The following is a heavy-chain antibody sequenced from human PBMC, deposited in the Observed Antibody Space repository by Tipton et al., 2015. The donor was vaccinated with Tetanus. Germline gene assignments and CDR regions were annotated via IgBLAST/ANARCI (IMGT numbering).Heavy chain of an antibody. CDR1: GGSFSGYY. J-gene: IGHJ4*02. Sequence: TLSLTCAVYGGSFSGYYWNWIRQPPGKGLEWIGEINYSGTTNYNPSLKSRVTISVDTSKNQFSLKLSSVTAADTAVHYCARHSSLKALNYWGQGTLVTASS. CDR3: ARHSSLKALNY. V-gene: IGHV4-34*01. D-gene: IGHD3-9*01. CDR2: INYSGTT.